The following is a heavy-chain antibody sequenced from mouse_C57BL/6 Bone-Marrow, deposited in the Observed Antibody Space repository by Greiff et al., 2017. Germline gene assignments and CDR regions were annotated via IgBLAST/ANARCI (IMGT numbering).Heavy chain of an antibody. CDR2: IAPANGAT. CDR3: STLYYYEYFDY. V-gene: IGHV14-4*01. CDR1: GFNIKDDY. D-gene: IGHD1-1*01. J-gene: IGHJ2*01. Sequence: EVQLQQSGAELVRPGASVKLSCTASGFNIKDDYMHWVKQRPEQGLEWIGWIAPANGATESASKFQGKAPITADPSSNTAYLQLSSLTSEVTAVYYGSTLYYYEYFDYWGQGTTLTVSS.